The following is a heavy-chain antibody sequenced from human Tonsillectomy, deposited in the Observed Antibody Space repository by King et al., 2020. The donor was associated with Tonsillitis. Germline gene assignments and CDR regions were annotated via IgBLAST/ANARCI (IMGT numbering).Heavy chain of an antibody. J-gene: IGHJ4*02. CDR3: AGVGLVGFGELLNVGGNHFDS. D-gene: IGHD3-10*01. CDR2: ISSSGSNI. V-gene: IGHV3-48*02. CDR1: GFTFSSYS. Sequence: VQLVESGGGLVQPGGSLRLSCAASGFTFSSYSMNWVRRAPGKGLEWVSYISSSGSNIYYADSVKGRFTISRDNAKNSLYLQMNSLRDEDTAVYYCAGVGLVGFGELLNVGGNHFDSWGQGTLVTVSS.